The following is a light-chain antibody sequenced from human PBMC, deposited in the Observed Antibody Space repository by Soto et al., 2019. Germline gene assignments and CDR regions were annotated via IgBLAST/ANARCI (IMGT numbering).Light chain of an antibody. CDR2: AAS. J-gene: IGKJ1*01. CDR1: QSVSSSY. Sequence: TQSPGTLSFSPGERATLTCRASQSVSSSYLAWFQQKPGKAPKLLIYAASSLQSGVPSRFSGSGSGTDFTLTISSLQPEDFATYYCQQSYSTPWTFGQGTKVEIK. CDR3: QQSYSTPWT. V-gene: IGKV1-39*01.